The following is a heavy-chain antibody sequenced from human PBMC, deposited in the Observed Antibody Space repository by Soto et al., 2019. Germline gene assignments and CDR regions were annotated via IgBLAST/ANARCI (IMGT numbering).Heavy chain of an antibody. CDR2: IYYSGST. CDR3: ATILMNYYRLDY. CDR1: GASSNSGDYY. D-gene: IGHD3-10*01. V-gene: IGHV4-30-4*02. Sequence: PSDTLSLTCTVSGASSNSGDYYGSWIRQPPGKGLEWIGHIYYSGSTYYNPSLKSRAGISVDSSKSQVSLKLTSVTAADTAVYFCATILMNYYRLDYWGQGAPVTFSS. J-gene: IGHJ4*02.